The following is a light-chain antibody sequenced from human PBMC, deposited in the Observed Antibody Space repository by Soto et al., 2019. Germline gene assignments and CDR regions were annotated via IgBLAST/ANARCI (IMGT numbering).Light chain of an antibody. CDR3: MQALQIALT. Sequence: DIVMTQSPLSLPVTPGEPASISCRSSQSLLHSNGYNYLDWYLQKPGQSPQLLIYLGSNRASGVPDRSSGSGSGTDFTLKISRVEAEDVGVYYCMQALQIALTFGGGTKVEIK. J-gene: IGKJ4*01. CDR2: LGS. CDR1: QSLLHSNGYNY. V-gene: IGKV2-28*01.